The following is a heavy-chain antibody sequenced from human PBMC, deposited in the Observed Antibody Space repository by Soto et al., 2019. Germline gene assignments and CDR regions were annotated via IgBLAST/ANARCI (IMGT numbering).Heavy chain of an antibody. V-gene: IGHV4-31*03. CDR2: IYYSGST. Sequence: SETLSLTCTVSRGSISSGGYYWSWIRQHPVKGLEWIGYIYYSGSTYYNPSLTSRATISVDTSKSQFSLKLSSVTAADTAVYYCARGPPLYYYDSSGLYGFDPWGQGTLVTVSS. CDR1: RGSISSGGYY. D-gene: IGHD3-22*01. CDR3: ARGPPLYYYDSSGLYGFDP. J-gene: IGHJ5*02.